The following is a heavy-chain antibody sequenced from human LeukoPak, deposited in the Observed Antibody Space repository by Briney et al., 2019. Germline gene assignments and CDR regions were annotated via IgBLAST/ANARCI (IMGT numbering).Heavy chain of an antibody. CDR3: ARRMGPGCSGCYVDY. CDR1: GGSISSTYY. D-gene: IGHD5-12*01. J-gene: IGHJ4*02. CDR2: IQYSGTT. Sequence: PSETLSLTCTVSGGSISSTYYWDWIRQPPGKGLEWIGSIQYSGTTEYNPSLKSRVTISVDTSKKKFSLKLSSVTAADTAIYYCARRMGPGCSGCYVDYWGQGTLVTVSS. V-gene: IGHV4-39*01.